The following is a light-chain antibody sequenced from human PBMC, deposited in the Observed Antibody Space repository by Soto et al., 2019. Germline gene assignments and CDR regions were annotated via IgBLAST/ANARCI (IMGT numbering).Light chain of an antibody. CDR3: QQRGKWPRT. CDR2: DAS. V-gene: IGKV3-11*01. J-gene: IGKJ2*01. Sequence: EIVLTQSPATLSLSPGERATLSCRASQSVSSYLAWYQQKPGQAPRLLIYDASSRATDIPARFSGSGSGTDFTLTISSLESEDFAVYYCQQRGKWPRTFGQGTKLEIK. CDR1: QSVSSY.